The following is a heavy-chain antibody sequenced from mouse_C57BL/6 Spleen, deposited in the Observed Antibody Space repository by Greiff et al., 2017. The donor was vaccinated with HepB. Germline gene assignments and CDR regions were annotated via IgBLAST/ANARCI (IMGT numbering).Heavy chain of an antibody. CDR3: ARGEGGVDY. V-gene: IGHV1-69*01. CDR1: GYTFTSYW. CDR2: IDPSDSYT. J-gene: IGHJ2*01. Sequence: VQLQQPGAELVMPGASVKLSCKASGYTFTSYWMHWVKQRPGQGLEWIGEIDPSDSYTNYNQKFKGKSTLTVDKSSSTAYMQLSSLTSEDSAVYYCARGEGGVDYWGQGTTLTVSS.